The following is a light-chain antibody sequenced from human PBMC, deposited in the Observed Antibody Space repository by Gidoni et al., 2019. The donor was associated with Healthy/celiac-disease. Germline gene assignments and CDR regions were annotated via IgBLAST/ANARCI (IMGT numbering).Light chain of an antibody. CDR1: SSDVGGYNY. Sequence: QSALTQPRSVSGAPGQSVTISCTGTSSDVGGYNYVSWYQQHPGKAPKLMIYDVSKRPSGVPDRFSGSKSGNTASLTISALQAEDEADYYCCSYAGSYTLVVGGGPTLTVL. CDR3: CSYAGSYTLV. V-gene: IGLV2-11*01. CDR2: DVS. J-gene: IGLJ2*01.